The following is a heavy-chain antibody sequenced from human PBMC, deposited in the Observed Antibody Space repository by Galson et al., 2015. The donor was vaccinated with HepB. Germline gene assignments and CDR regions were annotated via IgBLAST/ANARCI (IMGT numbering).Heavy chain of an antibody. Sequence: SLRLSCAASGFTFSDYSMHWVRQAPGKGLEYISAIRSNGDSTYYADSVKGRFTISRDNSKNTVYLQMSSLRTEDTAVYYCVKTNFIVATKTVVGGFDYWGQGTLVTVSS. D-gene: IGHD5-12*01. CDR1: GFTFSDYS. V-gene: IGHV3-64D*06. J-gene: IGHJ4*02. CDR2: IRSNGDST. CDR3: VKTNFIVATKTVVGGFDY.